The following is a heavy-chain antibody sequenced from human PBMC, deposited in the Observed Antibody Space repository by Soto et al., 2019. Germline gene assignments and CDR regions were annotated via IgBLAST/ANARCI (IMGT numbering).Heavy chain of an antibody. D-gene: IGHD6-19*01. Sequence: QVQLVQSGAEVKKPGASVKVSCKASGYTFTSYAMHWVRQAPGQRLEWMGWINAGNGNTKYSQKFQGRVTITRDTSASTAYMELSSLRSEDTAVYCCARSSSGWFEFDYWGQGTLVTVSS. CDR2: INAGNGNT. V-gene: IGHV1-3*01. CDR3: ARSSSGWFEFDY. CDR1: GYTFTSYA. J-gene: IGHJ4*02.